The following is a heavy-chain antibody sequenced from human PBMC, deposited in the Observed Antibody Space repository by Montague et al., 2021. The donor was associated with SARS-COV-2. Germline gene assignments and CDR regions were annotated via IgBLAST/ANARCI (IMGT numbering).Heavy chain of an antibody. D-gene: IGHD3-16*01. Sequence: SETLSLTCVVSGDSISTDNWWTWIRQPPGKGLEWIGEISHSGGTNYNPSLKSRVTIFIDKSKNHFSLQLSSVTAADTAVYYCARGGTYHYGMDAWGQGTTVAVSS. J-gene: IGHJ6*02. V-gene: IGHV4-4*02. CDR1: GDSISTDNW. CDR2: ISHSGGT. CDR3: ARGGTYHYGMDA.